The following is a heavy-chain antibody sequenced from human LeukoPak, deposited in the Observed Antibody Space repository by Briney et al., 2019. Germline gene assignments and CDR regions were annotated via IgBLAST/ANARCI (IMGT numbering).Heavy chain of an antibody. Sequence: GRSLRLSCAASGFTFSSYAMRWVRQAPGKGLEWVAVISYDGSNKYYADSVKGRFTISRDNSKNTLYLQMNSLRAEDTAVYYCARVADGYTTYYFDYWGQGTLVTVSS. CDR2: ISYDGSNK. J-gene: IGHJ4*02. V-gene: IGHV3-30-3*01. CDR1: GFTFSSYA. CDR3: ARVADGYTTYYFDY. D-gene: IGHD5-24*01.